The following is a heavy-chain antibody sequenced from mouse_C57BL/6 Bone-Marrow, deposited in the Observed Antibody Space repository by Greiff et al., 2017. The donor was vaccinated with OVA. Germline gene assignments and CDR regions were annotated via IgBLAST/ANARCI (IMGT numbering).Heavy chain of an antibody. CDR2: IWSGGST. CDR3: ARGPYYGSFYYFDY. D-gene: IGHD1-1*01. J-gene: IGHJ2*01. V-gene: IGHV2-2*01. Sequence: VQLQQSGPGLVQPSQSLSITCTVSGFSLTSYGVHWVRQSPGKGLEWLGVIWSGGSTDYNAAFISRLSISKDNSKSQVFFKMNSLQADDTAIYYCARGPYYGSFYYFDYWGQGTTLTVSS. CDR1: GFSLTSYG.